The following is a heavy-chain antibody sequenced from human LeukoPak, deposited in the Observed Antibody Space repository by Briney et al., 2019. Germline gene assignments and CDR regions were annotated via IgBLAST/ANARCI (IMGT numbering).Heavy chain of an antibody. J-gene: IGHJ4*02. CDR1: VFTFTICY. V-gene: IGHV1-46*01. CDR3: ASTTLEWLSTFDY. CDR2: INPSGGST. Sequence: ASVKVSCKGSVFTFTICYMHWVRQAPGQGLEWMGIINPSGGSTSYAQKFQGRVTMTRDTSTSTVYMELTSLRSEATAVYYCASTTLEWLSTFDYWGQGTLVTVSS. D-gene: IGHD3-3*01.